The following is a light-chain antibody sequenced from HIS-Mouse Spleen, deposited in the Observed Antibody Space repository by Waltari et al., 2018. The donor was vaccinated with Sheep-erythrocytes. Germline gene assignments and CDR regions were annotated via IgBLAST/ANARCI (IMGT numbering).Light chain of an antibody. Sequence: QSALTQPRSVSGFPGQSVTISCTGTSSHVGGYNYVPWYQQHPGKAPKLMIYDVSKRPSGVPDRFSGSKSGNTASLTISGLQAEDEADYYCCSYAGSYNHVFATGTKVTVL. V-gene: IGLV2-11*01. J-gene: IGLJ1*01. CDR2: DVS. CDR3: CSYAGSYNHV. CDR1: SSHVGGYNY.